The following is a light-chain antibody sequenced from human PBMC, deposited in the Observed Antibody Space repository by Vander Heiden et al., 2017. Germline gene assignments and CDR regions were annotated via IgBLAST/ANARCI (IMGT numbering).Light chain of an antibody. Sequence: AIRMTQSPSSFSASTGDRVTITCRASQGISSYLAWYQQKPGKAPKLLIDAASTLQSGVPSRFSDSGSGTDFTLTISCLQSEDFATYYCQQDDSYPLTFGGGTKVEIK. V-gene: IGKV1-8*01. J-gene: IGKJ4*01. CDR1: QGISSY. CDR3: QQDDSYPLT. CDR2: AAS.